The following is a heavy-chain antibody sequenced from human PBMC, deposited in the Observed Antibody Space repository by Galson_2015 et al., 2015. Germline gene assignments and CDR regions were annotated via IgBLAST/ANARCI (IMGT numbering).Heavy chain of an antibody. CDR3: ARRLPLTTQNAFDI. CDR1: GYTFTSYW. Sequence: QSGAEVKKPGDSLKISCQGSGYTFTSYWIGWVRQMPGKGLEWMGIIYPGDSDTRYRPSFQGQVTISADKSISTAYLQWSSLKASDTAMYYCARRLPLTTQNAFDIWGQGTMVTVSS. D-gene: IGHD4-17*01. CDR2: IYPGDSDT. V-gene: IGHV5-51*01. J-gene: IGHJ3*02.